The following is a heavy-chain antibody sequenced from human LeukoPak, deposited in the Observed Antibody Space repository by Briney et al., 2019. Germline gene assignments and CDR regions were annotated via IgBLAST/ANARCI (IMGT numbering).Heavy chain of an antibody. CDR3: ARGTNGSGRPFDY. D-gene: IGHD3-10*01. J-gene: IGHJ4*02. V-gene: IGHV4-59*01. CDR1: GGSISSYY. CDR2: IYYSGST. Sequence: SETLSLTCTVSGGSISSYYWSWIRQPPGKGLEWIGYIYYSGSTNYNPSPKSRVTISVDTSKNQFSLKLSSVTAADTAVYYCARGTNGSGRPFDYWGQGTLVTVSS.